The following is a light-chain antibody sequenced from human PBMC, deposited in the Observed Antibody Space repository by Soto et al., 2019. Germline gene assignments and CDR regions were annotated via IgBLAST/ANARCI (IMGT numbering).Light chain of an antibody. CDR3: QQYGSSRWT. CDR1: QSVGFY. V-gene: IGKV3-20*01. J-gene: IGKJ1*01. CDR2: GAS. Sequence: EIVLTQSPATLSLSPGERATLSCRASQSVGFYLGWYQQRPGQAPRLLIYGASSRATGIPDRFSGSGSGTDFPLTISRLEPEDFAVYYCQQYGSSRWTFGQGTKVEI.